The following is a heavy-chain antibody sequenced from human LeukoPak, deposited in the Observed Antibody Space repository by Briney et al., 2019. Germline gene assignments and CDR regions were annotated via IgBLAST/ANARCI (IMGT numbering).Heavy chain of an antibody. V-gene: IGHV3-64D*06. D-gene: IGHD3-16*01. CDR1: GXTFSSYA. J-gene: IGHJ4*02. CDR2: ISSNGGST. CDR3: VKEGDYGYYFDY. Sequence: GGSLRLSFSASGXTFSSYAMDWVRQAPGKGLEYVSTISSNGGSTYYADSVKGRFTISRDDSKNTLYLRMSSLRAEDTAVYYCVKEGDYGYYFDYWGQGTLVTASS.